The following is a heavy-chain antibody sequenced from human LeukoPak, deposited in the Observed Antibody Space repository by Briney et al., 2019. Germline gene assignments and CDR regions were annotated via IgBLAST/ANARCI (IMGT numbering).Heavy chain of an antibody. CDR3: ATSRPEYHYDILTGYHYRNWFDP. CDR2: ISANDGNT. J-gene: IGHJ5*02. Sequence: GASVKVSCVASGYTFTSFVMSWVRQAPGQGLEWMGWISANDGNTDYPQKLQGRVTMTEDTSTDTAYMELSSLRSEDTAVYYCATSRPEYHYDILTGYHYRNWFDPWGQGTLVTVSS. V-gene: IGHV1-18*01. D-gene: IGHD3-9*01. CDR1: GYTFTSFV.